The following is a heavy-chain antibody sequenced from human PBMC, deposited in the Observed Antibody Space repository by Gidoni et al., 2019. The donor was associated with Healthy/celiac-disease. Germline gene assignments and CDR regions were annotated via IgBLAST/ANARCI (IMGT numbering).Heavy chain of an antibody. CDR3: AKDSYGDHYYYYYGMDV. Sequence: QVQLVESGGGVVQPGRSLRLSCAASGFTFSSYGMHWVRQAPGQGLEWVAVISYDGSNKYYADSVKGRFTISRDNSKNTLYLQMNSLRAEDTAVYYCAKDSYGDHYYYYYGMDVWGQGTTVTVSS. CDR1: GFTFSSYG. CDR2: ISYDGSNK. D-gene: IGHD4-17*01. V-gene: IGHV3-30*18. J-gene: IGHJ6*02.